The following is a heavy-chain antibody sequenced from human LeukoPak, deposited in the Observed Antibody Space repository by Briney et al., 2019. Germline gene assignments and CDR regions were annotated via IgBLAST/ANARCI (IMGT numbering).Heavy chain of an antibody. CDR2: VTGSGSVTSST. CDR1: GSTFSIFA. V-gene: IGHV3-23*01. Sequence: PGGSLRLSCAASGSTFSIFAMSWVRQAPGKGLEWVSSVTGSGSVTSSTYYADSVKGRFTISRDNSKNTLYLQMNSLRAEDTALYYCAKEGTYNNFWSGYFHWGQGALVTVSS. D-gene: IGHD3-3*01. CDR3: AKEGTYNNFWSGYFH. J-gene: IGHJ4*02.